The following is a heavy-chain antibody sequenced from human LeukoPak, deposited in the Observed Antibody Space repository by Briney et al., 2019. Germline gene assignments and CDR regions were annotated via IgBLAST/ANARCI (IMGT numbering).Heavy chain of an antibody. CDR3: ARGLAVDY. V-gene: IGHV3-48*04. Sequence: GGSRRLSCAASGFTFSSYSMNWVRQAPGKGLEWVSYISSSSSTIYYADSAKGRFTISRDNAKNSLYLQMNSLRAEDTAVYYCARGLAVDYWGQGTLVTVSS. J-gene: IGHJ4*02. CDR2: ISSSSSTI. CDR1: GFTFSSYS. D-gene: IGHD6-19*01.